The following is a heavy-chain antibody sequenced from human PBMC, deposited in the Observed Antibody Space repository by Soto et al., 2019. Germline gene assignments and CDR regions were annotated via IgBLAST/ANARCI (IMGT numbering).Heavy chain of an antibody. Sequence: QVQLVQSGAEVKKPGASVKVSCKASGYTFTSYGISWVRQAPGQGLAWMGWISAYNGNTNYAQKLQGRVTMTTDTSTSTAYMELRSLRSDDPSVYYCARDRRVAKVTQQYYFDYGGQGTLVTFSS. CDR1: GYTFTSYG. J-gene: IGHJ4*02. D-gene: IGHD2-21*02. CDR3: ARDRRVAKVTQQYYFDY. V-gene: IGHV1-18*01. CDR2: ISAYNGNT.